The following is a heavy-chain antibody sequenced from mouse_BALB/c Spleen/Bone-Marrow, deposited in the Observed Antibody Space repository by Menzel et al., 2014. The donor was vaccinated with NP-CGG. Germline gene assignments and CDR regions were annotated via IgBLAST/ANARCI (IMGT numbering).Heavy chain of an antibody. V-gene: IGHV1-4*01. CDR2: INPSSGYT. J-gene: IGHJ4*01. D-gene: IGHD2-2*01. CDR3: AKRDIYYGYDGNAMDG. CDR1: GYTFTTYT. Sequence: VQLQQSGAELARPGASVKMCCKASGYTFTTYTMHWVKQRPGQGLEWIGYINPSSGYTNYNQKFKDKATLTADKSSSTAYMQLSSLTSEDSAVYFCAKRDIYYGYDGNAMDGWAQATSVTV.